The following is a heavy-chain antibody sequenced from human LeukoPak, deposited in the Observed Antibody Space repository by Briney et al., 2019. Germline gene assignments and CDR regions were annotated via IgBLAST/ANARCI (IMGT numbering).Heavy chain of an antibody. J-gene: IGHJ3*02. CDR3: ATSQTTSGRYGNSFDI. CDR1: GFTFSSYW. V-gene: IGHV3-7*01. D-gene: IGHD6-19*01. CDR2: IKQDGSEK. Sequence: GGSLRLSCAASGFTFSSYWMSWVRQAPGKGLEWVANIKQDGSEKYYVDSVKGRFTISRDNAKNSLYLQMNSLRAEDTAVYYCATSQTTSGRYGNSFDILGQGTVVTVST.